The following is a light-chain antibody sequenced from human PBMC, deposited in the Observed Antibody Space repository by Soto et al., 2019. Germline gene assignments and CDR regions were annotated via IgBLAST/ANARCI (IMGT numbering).Light chain of an antibody. CDR3: AAWDDSLNGVL. V-gene: IGLV1-44*01. CDR1: SSNIGSNT. J-gene: IGLJ2*01. CDR2: SNN. Sequence: QSVLTQPPSASGTPGQRVTISCSGSSSNIGSNTVNWYQQVPGTAPKPLIYSNNQRPSGVPDRFSGSKSGTSASLAISGLQSEDEADYYCAAWDDSLNGVLFGGGTKLTVL.